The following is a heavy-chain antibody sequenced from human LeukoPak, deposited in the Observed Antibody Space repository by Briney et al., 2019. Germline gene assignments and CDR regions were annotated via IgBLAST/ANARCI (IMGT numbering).Heavy chain of an antibody. J-gene: IGHJ4*02. CDR2: ISTSSSYI. D-gene: IGHD3-22*01. CDR1: GFTFSSYS. CDR3: ARDVPRQYYYDSSGYYYGPEVYFDY. V-gene: IGHV3-21*01. Sequence: PGGSLRLSCAASGFTFSSYSMTWVRQAPGKGLEWVSSISTSSSYIYYADSVKGRFTISRDNAKKLLYLQMNSLRAEDTAVYYCARDVPRQYYYDSSGYYYGPEVYFDYWGQGTLVTVSS.